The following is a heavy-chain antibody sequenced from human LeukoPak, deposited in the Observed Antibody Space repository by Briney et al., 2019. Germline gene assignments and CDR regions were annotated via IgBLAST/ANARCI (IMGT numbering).Heavy chain of an antibody. J-gene: IGHJ4*02. CDR1: GNTFIGYY. CDR3: AREGARGY. V-gene: IGHV1-46*01. Sequence: GSSVTVSCTASGNTFIGYYMHWVRQAPGQGLEWMGVINPSGGSTSYAQKFQGRVTMTRDMSTSTVYMELSRLRYEDTAVYYCAREGARGYWGQGTLVTVSS. CDR2: INPSGGST. D-gene: IGHD1-26*01.